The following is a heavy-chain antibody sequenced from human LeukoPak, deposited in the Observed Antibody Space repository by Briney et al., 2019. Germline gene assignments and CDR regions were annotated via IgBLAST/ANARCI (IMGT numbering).Heavy chain of an antibody. CDR2: IYYSGST. J-gene: IGHJ4*02. CDR1: GGSISSSSYY. D-gene: IGHD3-3*01. Sequence: SETLSLTCTVSGGSISSSSYYWGWIRQPPGKRLEWIGSIYYSGSTYYNPSLKCRVTISVDTSKNQFSLKLSSVTAADTAVYYCARRSVEWLLVDYWGQGTLVTVSS. CDR3: ARRSVEWLLVDY. V-gene: IGHV4-39*01.